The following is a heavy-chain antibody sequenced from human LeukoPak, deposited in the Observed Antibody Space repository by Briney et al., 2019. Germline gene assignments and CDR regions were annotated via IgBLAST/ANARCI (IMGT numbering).Heavy chain of an antibody. CDR3: ASPRTRDSGYFDY. CDR2: ISYDGSNK. J-gene: IGHJ4*02. D-gene: IGHD4-17*01. V-gene: IGHV3-30*03. CDR1: GVTFSSYG. Sequence: GGSLRLSCAASGVTFSSYGMHWVRQAPGKGLEWVAVISYDGSNKYYADSVKGRFTISRDNSKNTLYLQMNSLRAEDTAVYYCASPRTRDSGYFDYWGQGPLVTVSS.